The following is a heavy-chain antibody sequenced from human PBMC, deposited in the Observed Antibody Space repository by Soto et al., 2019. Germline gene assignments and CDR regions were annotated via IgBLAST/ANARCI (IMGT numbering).Heavy chain of an antibody. D-gene: IGHD6-25*01. CDR3: ARDSNGNYYYGMDV. V-gene: IGHV1-69*01. CDR2: IIHIFGTA. Sequence: QVQLVQSGAEVKKPGSSVKVSCKASGGTFSSYAISWVRQAPGQGLEWMGGIIHIFGTANYAQKFQGRVTITADESTSTDYMELSSLRSEDTAVYYCARDSNGNYYYGMDVWGQGTTVTVSS. J-gene: IGHJ6*02. CDR1: GGTFSSYA.